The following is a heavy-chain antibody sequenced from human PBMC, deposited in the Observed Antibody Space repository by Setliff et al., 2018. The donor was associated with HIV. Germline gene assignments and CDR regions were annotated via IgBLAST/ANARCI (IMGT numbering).Heavy chain of an antibody. Sequence: PGGSLRLSCAGSGFTFSSYWMSWVRQAPGKGLEWVANINQDGSAKNYVDSVKGRFTISRDNAENSLYLQMNSLRAEDTAVYYCARFANYYHTSGYGWFDPWGQGTLVTVSS. D-gene: IGHD3-22*01. CDR3: ARFANYYHTSGYGWFDP. J-gene: IGHJ5*02. V-gene: IGHV3-7*03. CDR1: GFTFSSYW. CDR2: INQDGSAK.